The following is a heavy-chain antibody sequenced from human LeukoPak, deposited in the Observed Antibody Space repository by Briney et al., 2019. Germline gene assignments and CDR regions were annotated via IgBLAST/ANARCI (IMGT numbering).Heavy chain of an antibody. V-gene: IGHV3-48*03. D-gene: IGHD1-26*01. CDR1: GFTFSSYE. CDR2: ISSSGSTI. J-gene: IGHJ3*02. CDR3: AGSDPGDAFDI. Sequence: GGSLRLSCAASGFTFSSYEMNWVRQAPGKGLEWVSYISSSGSTIYYADSVKGRFTISRDNAKNPLYLQMNSLRAEDTAVYYCAGSDPGDAFDIWGQGTMVTVSS.